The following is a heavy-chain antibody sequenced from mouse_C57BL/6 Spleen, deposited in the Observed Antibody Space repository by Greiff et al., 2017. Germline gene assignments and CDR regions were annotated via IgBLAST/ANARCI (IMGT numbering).Heavy chain of an antibody. Sequence: VQVVESGAELVRPGASVKLSCTASGYTFTRYGISWVQQSTGQGLEWIGEIYPRSGNTYYPEKFKGQAPLTADKSSSTAYMELRSLTSEDSAVYFCARGDFSNWYFDVWGTGTTVTVSS. CDR3: ARGDFSNWYFDV. CDR2: IYPRSGNT. CDR1: GYTFTRYG. V-gene: IGHV1-81*01. D-gene: IGHD1-1*01. J-gene: IGHJ1*03.